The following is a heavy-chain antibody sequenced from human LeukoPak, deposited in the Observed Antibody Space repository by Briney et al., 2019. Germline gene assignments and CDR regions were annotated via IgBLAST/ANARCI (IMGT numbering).Heavy chain of an antibody. CDR2: IYFSGST. V-gene: IGHV4-39*07. CDR3: AREAADSSGSYKVYYFDY. D-gene: IGHD3-22*01. Sequence: SETLSLTCTVSGGSISSSSYYWGWIRQPPGKGLEWIGSIYFSGSTYYNPSLKSRVTISVDTSKNQFSLKLSSVTAADTAVYYCAREAADSSGSYKVYYFDYWGQGTLVTVSS. CDR1: GGSISSSSYY. J-gene: IGHJ4*02.